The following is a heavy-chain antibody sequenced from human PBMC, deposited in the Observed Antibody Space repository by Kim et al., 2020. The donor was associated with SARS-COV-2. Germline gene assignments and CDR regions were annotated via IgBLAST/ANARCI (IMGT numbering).Heavy chain of an antibody. V-gene: IGHV4-39*01. CDR3: ARRSGSAAGLYYYYGMD. CDR1: GGSISSSSYY. Sequence: SQTLSLTCTVSGGSISSSSYYWGWIRQPPGKGLEWIGSIYYSGSTYYNPSLKSRVTISVDTSKNQFSLKLSSVTAADTAVYYCARRSGSAAGLYYYYGMD. D-gene: IGHD6-13*01. J-gene: IGHJ6*01. CDR2: IYYSGST.